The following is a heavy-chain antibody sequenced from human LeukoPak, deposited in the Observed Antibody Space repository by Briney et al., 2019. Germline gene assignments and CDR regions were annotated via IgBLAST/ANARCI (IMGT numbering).Heavy chain of an antibody. J-gene: IGHJ5*02. V-gene: IGHV4-39*01. CDR2: IYYSGST. CDR1: GGSISSSSYY. CDR3: ARHDSYGSGKRGGNWFDP. Sequence: PSETLSLTCTVSGGSISSSSYYWGWIRQPPGKGLEWIGSIYYSGSTYYNPSLKSRVTISVDTSKNQFSLKLSSVTAADTAVYYCARHDSYGSGKRGGNWFDPWGQGTLVTVSS. D-gene: IGHD3-10*01.